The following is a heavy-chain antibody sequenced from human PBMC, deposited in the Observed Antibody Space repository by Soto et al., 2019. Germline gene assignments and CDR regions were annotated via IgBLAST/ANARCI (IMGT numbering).Heavy chain of an antibody. CDR2: ITGGGENT. J-gene: IGHJ5*02. D-gene: IGHD6-19*01. CDR1: GFTFSSYA. Sequence: VKLLESGGGLVQPGGSLRLSCAASGFTFSSYAMSWVRQAPGKGLEWVSSITGGGENTHYADSVKGRFTISRDNSKNTLSLQMNRLRVEDTAVYHCAKGRIAVAAPYNWFDPWGQGTLVTVSS. V-gene: IGHV3-23*01. CDR3: AKGRIAVAAPYNWFDP.